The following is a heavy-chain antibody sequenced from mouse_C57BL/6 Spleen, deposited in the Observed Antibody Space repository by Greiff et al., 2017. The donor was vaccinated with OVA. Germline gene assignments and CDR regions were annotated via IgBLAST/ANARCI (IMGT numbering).Heavy chain of an antibody. CDR3: ARSDSNYEDYAMDY. Sequence: QVQLKQPGAELVKPGASVKLSCKASGYTFTSYWMHWVKQRPGQGLEWIGMIHPNSGSTNYNEKFKSKATLTVDKSSSTAYMQLSSLTSEDSAVYYCARSDSNYEDYAMDYWGQGTSVTVSS. V-gene: IGHV1-64*01. CDR2: IHPNSGST. CDR1: GYTFTSYW. D-gene: IGHD2-5*01. J-gene: IGHJ4*01.